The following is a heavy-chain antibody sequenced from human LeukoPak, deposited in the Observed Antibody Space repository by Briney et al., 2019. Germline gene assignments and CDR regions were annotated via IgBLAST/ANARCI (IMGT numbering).Heavy chain of an antibody. CDR3: ERTFRGIDY. D-gene: IGHD3-10*01. CDR1: GFTFSGHE. Sequence: PGGSLRLSCAVSGFTFSGHEMNWVRQAPGKGLEWVSYISSGGSTIYYADSVKGRFTISRDNAKNSLYLQMNSLRAEDTAVYYCERTFRGIDYWGQGTLVTVSS. V-gene: IGHV3-48*03. J-gene: IGHJ4*02. CDR2: ISSGGSTI.